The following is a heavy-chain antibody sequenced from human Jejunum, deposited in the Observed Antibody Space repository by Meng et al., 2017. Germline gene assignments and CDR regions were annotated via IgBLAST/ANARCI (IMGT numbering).Heavy chain of an antibody. CDR1: GFTFNTFA. CDR3: ARDNPEATYYCYAMDV. V-gene: IGHV3-23*01. Sequence: GESLKISCAASGFTFNTFAMSWVRQAPGKGLAWVSGTSSSGGSTYYADSVKGRFTIARDNSKDTLYLQLNSLRAEDTAVYYCARDNPEATYYCYAMDVWGQGTTVTGYS. J-gene: IGHJ6*01. CDR2: TSSSGGST.